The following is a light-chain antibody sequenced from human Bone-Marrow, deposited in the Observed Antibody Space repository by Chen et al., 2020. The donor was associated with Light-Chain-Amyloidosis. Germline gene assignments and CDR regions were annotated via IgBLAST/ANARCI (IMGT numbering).Light chain of an antibody. V-gene: IGLV3-25*03. CDR3: QSADSSGTYEVI. CDR2: RDT. CDR1: DCPTKY. J-gene: IGLJ2*01. Sequence: YELTLPPPVAVSPGQTDRITRPGEDCPTKYAYWYKQKPGQAPVLVIHRDTERPSGISERFSGSSSGTTATLTISGVQAEDEADYHCQSADSSGTYEVIFGGGTKLTVL.